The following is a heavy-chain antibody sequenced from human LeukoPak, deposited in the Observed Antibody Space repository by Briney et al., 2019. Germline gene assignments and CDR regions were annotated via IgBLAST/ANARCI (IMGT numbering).Heavy chain of an antibody. CDR1: GLPSRSV. V-gene: IGHV3-48*03. J-gene: IGHJ4*02. CDR3: AREVGYYYDSSGYPY. D-gene: IGHD3-22*01. CDR2: FSSSGSTI. Sequence: PGGPLNLSVAAPGLPSRSVERNGFGRPPGRGLGWVSYFSSSGSTIYYADSVKGRFTISRDNAKNSLYLQMNSLRAEDTAVYYCAREVGYYYDSSGYPYWGQGTLVTVSS.